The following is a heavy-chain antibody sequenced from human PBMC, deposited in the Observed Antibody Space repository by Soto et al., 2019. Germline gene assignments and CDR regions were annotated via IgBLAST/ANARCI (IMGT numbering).Heavy chain of an antibody. CDR1: GYSFTSYW. CDR2: IDPSDSYT. Sequence: GESLKISCKGSGYSFTSYWISWVRQMPGKGLEWMGRIDPSDSYTNYSPSFQGHVTISADKSISTAYLQWSSLKASDTAMYYCARHGGLWFGELFEYYFDYWGQGTLVTSPQ. D-gene: IGHD3-10*01. J-gene: IGHJ4*02. CDR3: ARHGGLWFGELFEYYFDY. V-gene: IGHV5-10-1*01.